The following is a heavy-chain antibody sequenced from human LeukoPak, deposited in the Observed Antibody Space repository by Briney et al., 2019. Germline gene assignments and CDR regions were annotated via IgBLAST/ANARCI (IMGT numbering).Heavy chain of an antibody. CDR2: IYYSGST. CDR1: GGSISRGTYY. D-gene: IGHD4-17*01. V-gene: IGHV4-39*07. Sequence: PSETLSLTCTVSGGSISRGTYYWSWIRQPPGKGLEWIGSIYYSGSTYYNPSLKSRVTISVDTSKNQFSLKLSAVTAADTAVYYCARAVSTVTTFDPWGQGTLVTVSS. CDR3: ARAVSTVTTFDP. J-gene: IGHJ5*02.